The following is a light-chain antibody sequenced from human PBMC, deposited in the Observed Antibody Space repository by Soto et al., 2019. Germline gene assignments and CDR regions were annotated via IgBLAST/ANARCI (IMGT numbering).Light chain of an antibody. CDR3: AAWDDRPSGRV. CDR2: NND. Sequence: QCVLTQPPSACGTPGQRVTISCSRSSSNLGKNLVYWYQQLPGTAPKLLIYNNDQRPSGVPDRFSGSKSGTSASLAISGLRSQDEADYYCAAWDDRPSGRVFGGGTKLTV. J-gene: IGLJ3*02. V-gene: IGLV1-47*02. CDR1: SSNLGKNL.